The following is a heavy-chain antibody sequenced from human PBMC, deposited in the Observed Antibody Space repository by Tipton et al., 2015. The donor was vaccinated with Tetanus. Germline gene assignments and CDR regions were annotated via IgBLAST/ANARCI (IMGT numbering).Heavy chain of an antibody. CDR2: IYYSGST. V-gene: IGHV4-39*01. Sequence: LRLSCTVSGGSMNSNSYYWGWIRQPPGKGLEWIGIIYYSGSTYYKSSLKSRVTISVDTSKNQFSLKLTSVTAADTAVYYCARLVAGKGFDYWGQGTLVTVSS. CDR3: ARLVAGKGFDY. J-gene: IGHJ4*02. CDR1: GGSMNSNSYY. D-gene: IGHD6-19*01.